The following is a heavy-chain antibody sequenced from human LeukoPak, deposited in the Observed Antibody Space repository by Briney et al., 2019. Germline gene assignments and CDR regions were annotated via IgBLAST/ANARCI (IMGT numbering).Heavy chain of an antibody. J-gene: IGHJ2*01. CDR2: INHSGST. D-gene: IGHD6-19*01. Sequence: SETLSLTCGVYGGSFSGYYWSWIRQPPGKGLEWIGEINHSGSTNYNPSLKSRVTISVDTSKNQFSLKLSSVTAADTAVYYCARNRGSGWYAHWYFDLWGRGTLVTVSS. V-gene: IGHV4-34*01. CDR1: GGSFSGYY. CDR3: ARNRGSGWYAHWYFDL.